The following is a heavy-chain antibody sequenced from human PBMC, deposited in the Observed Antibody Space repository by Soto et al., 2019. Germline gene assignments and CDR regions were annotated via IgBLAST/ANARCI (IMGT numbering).Heavy chain of an antibody. Sequence: SETLSLTCTVSGGSISSSSYYWGWIRQPPGKGLEWIGSIYYSGSTYYNPSLKSRVTISVDTSKNQFSLNLSSVTAADTAVYYCARHARSWTSANSWGQGTLVTVSS. D-gene: IGHD2-15*01. CDR1: GGSISSSSYY. CDR2: IYYSGST. J-gene: IGHJ4*02. V-gene: IGHV4-39*01. CDR3: ARHARSWTSANS.